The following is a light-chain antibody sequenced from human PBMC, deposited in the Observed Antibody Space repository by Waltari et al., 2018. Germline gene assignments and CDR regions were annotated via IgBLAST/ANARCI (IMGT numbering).Light chain of an antibody. CDR1: QDISTW. CDR2: AAF. J-gene: IGKJ4*01. Sequence: DIQLTQSPSSVSASVGDRVTITCRASQDISTWLTWYQQKPGKDQRLLIYAAFSLQGGVPSRFSGSGSGTDFTLTITSLQPEDFATYYCQQANSLPRTFGGGTKVEIK. CDR3: QQANSLPRT. V-gene: IGKV1D-12*01.